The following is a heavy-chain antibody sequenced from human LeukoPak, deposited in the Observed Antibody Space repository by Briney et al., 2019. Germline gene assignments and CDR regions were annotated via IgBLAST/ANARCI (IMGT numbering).Heavy chain of an antibody. CDR1: GFTFSSYG. V-gene: IGHV3-30*03. CDR3: ATMVPGPFDI. Sequence: PGGSLRLSCAASGFTFSSYGMHWVRQAPGKGLEWVAVISYDGSNKYYADSVKGRFTISRDNSKNTLYLQMNSLRAGDTAVYYCATMVPGPFDIWGQGTMVTVSS. D-gene: IGHD4/OR15-4a*01. J-gene: IGHJ3*02. CDR2: ISYDGSNK.